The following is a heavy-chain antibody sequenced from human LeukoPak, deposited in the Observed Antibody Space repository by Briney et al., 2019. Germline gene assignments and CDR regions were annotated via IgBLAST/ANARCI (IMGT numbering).Heavy chain of an antibody. J-gene: IGHJ4*02. Sequence: PSETLSLTCAVYGGSFSGYYWSWIRQPPGKGLEWIGEINHSGSTNYNPPLKSRVTISVDTSKNQFSLKLSSVTAADTAVYYCARGRGSGSYYSYYFDYWGRGTLVTVSS. CDR1: GGSFSGYY. D-gene: IGHD3-10*01. CDR2: INHSGST. CDR3: ARGRGSGSYYSYYFDY. V-gene: IGHV4-34*01.